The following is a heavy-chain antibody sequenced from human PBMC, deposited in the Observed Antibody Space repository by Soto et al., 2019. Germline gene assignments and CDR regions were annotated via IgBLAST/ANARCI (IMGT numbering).Heavy chain of an antibody. CDR2: INPSGGST. D-gene: IGHD6-6*01. V-gene: IGHV1-46*03. Sequence: GASVKVSCKASGYTFTSYYMHWVRQAPGQGLKRMGIINPSGGSTSYAQKFQGRVTMTRDTSTSTVYMELSSLRSEDTAVYYCARIAGNSIAARSYSRRDWFDPWGQGTLVTVSS. CDR1: GYTFTSYY. CDR3: ARIAGNSIAARSYSRRDWFDP. J-gene: IGHJ5*02.